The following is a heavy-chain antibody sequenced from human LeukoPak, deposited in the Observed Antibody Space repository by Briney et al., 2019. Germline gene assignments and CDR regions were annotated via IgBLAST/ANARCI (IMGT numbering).Heavy chain of an antibody. J-gene: IGHJ4*02. CDR3: ARVRAYCGGDCYAGYFDY. D-gene: IGHD2-21*02. CDR1: GGSISSGGYF. V-gene: IGHV4-61*08. Sequence: SETLSLTCTVSGGSISSGGYFWSWIRQPPGKGLEWIGYIYYSGSTNYNPSLKSRVTISVDTSKNQFSLKLSSVTAADTAVYYCARVRAYCGGDCYAGYFDYWGQGTLVTVSS. CDR2: IYYSGST.